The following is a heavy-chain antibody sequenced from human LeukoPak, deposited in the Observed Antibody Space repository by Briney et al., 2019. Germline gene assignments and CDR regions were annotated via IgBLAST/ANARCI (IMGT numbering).Heavy chain of an antibody. Sequence: GGSLRLSCAASGFTFDDYAMHWVRQAPGKGLEWVSGISRNSGSIGYADSVKGRFTISRDNAKNSLYLQMNSLRAEDTALYYCAKDIKAGDYYYYGMDVWGQGTTVTVSS. D-gene: IGHD3-10*01. J-gene: IGHJ6*02. CDR3: AKDIKAGDYYYYGMDV. CDR2: ISRNSGSI. V-gene: IGHV3-9*01. CDR1: GFTFDDYA.